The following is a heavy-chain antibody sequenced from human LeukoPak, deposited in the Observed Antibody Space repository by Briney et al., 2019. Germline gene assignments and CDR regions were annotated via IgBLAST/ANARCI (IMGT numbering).Heavy chain of an antibody. V-gene: IGHV4-59*08. CDR1: GGSISGDR. CDR3: ARRNDFGI. J-gene: IGHJ3*02. Sequence: PSETLSLTCTVSGGSISGDRWNWIRQPPGKGLEWIGYIYYSGNTNYNPSLESRVTISVDTSKNQFSLKLSSVTAADTAVYYCARRNDFGIWGQGTMVTVSS. CDR2: IYYSGNT.